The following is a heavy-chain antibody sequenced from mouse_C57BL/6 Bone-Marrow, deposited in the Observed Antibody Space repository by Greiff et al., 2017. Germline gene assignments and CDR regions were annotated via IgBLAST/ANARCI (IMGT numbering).Heavy chain of an antibody. CDR3: ARGLYYGNYEAY. J-gene: IGHJ3*01. CDR1: GYTFTSYW. CDR2: IDPSDSYT. Sequence: VQLQQPGAELVMPGASVKLSCKASGYTFTSYWMHWVKQRPGQGLEWIGEIDPSDSYTNYNQKFKGKSTFTVDKSSSTAYMQLSSLTSEDSAVYYCARGLYYGNYEAYCGQGTLVTVSA. D-gene: IGHD2-1*01. V-gene: IGHV1-69*01.